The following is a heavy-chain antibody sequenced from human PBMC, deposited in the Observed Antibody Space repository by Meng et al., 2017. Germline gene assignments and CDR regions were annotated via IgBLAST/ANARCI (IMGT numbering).Heavy chain of an antibody. CDR1: GGTFSSYA. J-gene: IGHJ4*02. CDR2: IIPIFGTA. Sequence: VKLVQVGVEVKKPGSSVKVSCKASGGTFSSYAISWVRQAPGQGLEWMGGIIPIFGTANYAQKFQGRVTITADKSTSTAYMELSSLRSEDTAVYYCHSGWYQAGDDYWGQGTLVTVSS. D-gene: IGHD6-19*01. V-gene: IGHV1-69*06. CDR3: HSGWYQAGDDY.